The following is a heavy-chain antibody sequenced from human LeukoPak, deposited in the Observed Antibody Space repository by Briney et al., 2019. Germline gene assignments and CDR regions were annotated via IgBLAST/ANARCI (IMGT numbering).Heavy chain of an antibody. V-gene: IGHV4-38-2*01. J-gene: IGHJ4*02. CDR1: GDSINRVYD. Sequence: NPSETLSLTCVVSGDSINRVYDWGWIRQPPGKGLEWIAIINHSGAIYYNPSLRSRVTMSVDTSKNQFSLRLSSVTAADTAVYYCVRPSFPGEPPKYWGQGTLVTVSS. D-gene: IGHD4-17*01. CDR2: INHSGAI. CDR3: VRPSFPGEPPKY.